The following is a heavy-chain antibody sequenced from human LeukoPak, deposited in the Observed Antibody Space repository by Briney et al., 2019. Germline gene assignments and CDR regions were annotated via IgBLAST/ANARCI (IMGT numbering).Heavy chain of an antibody. D-gene: IGHD2-2*01. V-gene: IGHV4-34*01. J-gene: IGHJ4*02. CDR3: ARVEDIVVVPAATPRRLAFDY. CDR2: INDSGST. Sequence: SETLSLTCAVSGGSFSGYYWSWIRQPPGKGLEWIGEINDSGSTNYNPSLTSRVTISVDTSKNQFSLRLSSVTAADTAVYYCARVEDIVVVPAATPRRLAFDYWGQGTLVTVSS. CDR1: GGSFSGYY.